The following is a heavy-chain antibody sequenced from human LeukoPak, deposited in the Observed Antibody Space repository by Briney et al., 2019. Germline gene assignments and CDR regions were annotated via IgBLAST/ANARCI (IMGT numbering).Heavy chain of an antibody. CDR2: INLDGSST. Sequence: PGGSLRLSCAASGFTFSSYSMTWVRQAPGKGLVWVSRINLDGSSTSYADSVKGRFTISRDNAKNTLYLQMNSLRAEDTAVYFCARDLGYSTDYWGQGTLVTVSS. CDR3: ARDLGYSTDY. J-gene: IGHJ4*02. V-gene: IGHV3-74*01. CDR1: GFTFSSYS. D-gene: IGHD6-13*01.